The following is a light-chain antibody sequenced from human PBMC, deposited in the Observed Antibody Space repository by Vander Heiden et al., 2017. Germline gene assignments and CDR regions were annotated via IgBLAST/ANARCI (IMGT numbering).Light chain of an antibody. CDR3: QQAHSFPFT. J-gene: IGKJ3*01. CDR1: QDISSW. Sequence: DIQMTQSPSSVSASVGDTVTITCRASQDISSWLAWYQQKPGRASKLLIYDASRLQSGVPSRFSGSGSETDFTLTISSLQPEDFATYYCQQAHSFPFTFGPGTTVDIK. CDR2: DAS. V-gene: IGKV1-12*02.